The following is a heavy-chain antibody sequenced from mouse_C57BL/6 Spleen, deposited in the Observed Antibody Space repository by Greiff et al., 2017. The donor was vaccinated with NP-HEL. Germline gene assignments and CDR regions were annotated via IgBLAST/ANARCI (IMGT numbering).Heavy chain of an antibody. D-gene: IGHD1-1*01. V-gene: IGHV1-69*01. J-gene: IGHJ4*01. CDR1: GYTFTSYW. Sequence: VQLQQPGAELVMPGASVKLSCKASGYTFTSYWMHWVKQRPGQGLEWIGEIDPSDSYTNYNQKFKGKSTLTVDKSSSTAYMQLSSLTSEDSAVYYCARSANYGGSDDYAMDYWGQGTSVTVSS. CDR3: ARSANYGGSDDYAMDY. CDR2: IDPSDSYT.